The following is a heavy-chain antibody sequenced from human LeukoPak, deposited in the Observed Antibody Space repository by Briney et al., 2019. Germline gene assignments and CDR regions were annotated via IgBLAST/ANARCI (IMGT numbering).Heavy chain of an antibody. V-gene: IGHV4-4*02. CDR3: ARANYYYDSSGYKYYFDY. Sequence: SGTLSLTCAVSGGSISSSNWWSWVRQPPGKGLEWIGEIYHSGSTNYNPSLKSRVTISVDKSKNQFSLKLSSVTAADTAVYYCARANYYYDSSGYKYYFDYWGQGTLVTVSS. D-gene: IGHD3-22*01. CDR1: GGSISSSNW. CDR2: IYHSGST. J-gene: IGHJ4*02.